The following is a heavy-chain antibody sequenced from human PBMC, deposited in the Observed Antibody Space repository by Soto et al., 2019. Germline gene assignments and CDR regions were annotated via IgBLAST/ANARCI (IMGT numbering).Heavy chain of an antibody. D-gene: IGHD1-26*01. CDR1: GFAFSSYA. CDR2: ISGSGGST. J-gene: IGHJ6*02. Sequence: LPGGSLRLSCAASGFAFSSYAMSWVRQAPGKGLEWVSAISGSGGSTYYADSVKGRFTISRDNSKNTLYLQMNSLRAEDTAVYYCAKAGRELLDYYYGMDVWGQGTTVTVSS. V-gene: IGHV3-23*01. CDR3: AKAGRELLDYYYGMDV.